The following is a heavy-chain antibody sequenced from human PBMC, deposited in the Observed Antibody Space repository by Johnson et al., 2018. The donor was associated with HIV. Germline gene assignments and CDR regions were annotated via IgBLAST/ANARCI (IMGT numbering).Heavy chain of an antibody. CDR3: ARGDAFDS. V-gene: IGHV3-64*01. J-gene: IGHJ3*02. Sequence: QLVESGGGLVQPGGSLRLSCAASGFTFSSYAMHWVRQAPGKGLEYVSAISSNGGSTYYANSVKGRFTISRDNSKNTLYLQMGSLRAEDMAVYYCARGDAFDSWGQGTMVTVSS. CDR1: GFTFSSYA. CDR2: ISSNGGST.